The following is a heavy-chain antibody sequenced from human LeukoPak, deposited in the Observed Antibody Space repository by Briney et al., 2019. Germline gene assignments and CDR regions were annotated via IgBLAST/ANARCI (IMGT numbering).Heavy chain of an antibody. V-gene: IGHV3-7*01. CDR3: AKPPGYSYGSQYFDY. J-gene: IGHJ4*02. CDR1: GFTFSNSW. D-gene: IGHD5-18*01. Sequence: GGSLRLSCAASGFTFSNSWMSWVRQAPGKGLEWVANIKQDGSEKYYVDSVKGRFTISRDNAKNSLYLQMNSLRAEDTAVYYCAKPPGYSYGSQYFDYWGQGTLVTVSS. CDR2: IKQDGSEK.